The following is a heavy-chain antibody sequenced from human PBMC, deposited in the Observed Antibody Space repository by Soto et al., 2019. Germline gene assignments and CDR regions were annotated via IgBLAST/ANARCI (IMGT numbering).Heavy chain of an antibody. Sequence: SETLSLTCTVPGGSISSYYWTWIRQPPGKGLEWLGYISDSGNTNYNPSLKSRVAMSIDTSKRQLSLNLWSLTAADTAVYYCVRGNSGWSPYRSRLFHFYYMDVWGKGTTVTVSS. J-gene: IGHJ6*03. V-gene: IGHV4-59*08. CDR1: GGSISSYY. CDR3: VRGNSGWSPYRSRLFHFYYMDV. CDR2: ISDSGNT. D-gene: IGHD6-19*01.